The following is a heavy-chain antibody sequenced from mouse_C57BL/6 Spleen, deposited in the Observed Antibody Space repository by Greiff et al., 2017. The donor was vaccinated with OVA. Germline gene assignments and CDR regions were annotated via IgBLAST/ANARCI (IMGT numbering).Heavy chain of an antibody. CDR3: ASYYGSTKWYFDV. V-gene: IGHV1-39*01. D-gene: IGHD1-1*01. Sequence: EVQLQQSGPELVKPGASVKISCKASGYSFTDYNMNWVKQSNGKSLEWIGVINPNDGTTSYNQKVKGKATLTVDKSSSTAYMQLNSLTSEDSAVYYCASYYGSTKWYFDVWGTGTTVTVSS. CDR1: GYSFTDYN. J-gene: IGHJ1*03. CDR2: INPNDGTT.